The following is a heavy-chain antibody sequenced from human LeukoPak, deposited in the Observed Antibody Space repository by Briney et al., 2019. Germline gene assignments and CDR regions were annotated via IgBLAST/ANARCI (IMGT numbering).Heavy chain of an antibody. D-gene: IGHD4-17*01. CDR3: ARSPVLFGDYVYGFDP. J-gene: IGHJ5*02. CDR2: ISAYNGNT. Sequence: ASVKVSCKASGYTFTSYGISRVRQAPGQGLEWMGWISAYNGNTNYAQTLQGRATMTTDTSTSTAYLELRSLRSDDTAVYYCARSPVLFGDYVYGFDPWGQGTLVTGSS. V-gene: IGHV1-18*01. CDR1: GYTFTSYG.